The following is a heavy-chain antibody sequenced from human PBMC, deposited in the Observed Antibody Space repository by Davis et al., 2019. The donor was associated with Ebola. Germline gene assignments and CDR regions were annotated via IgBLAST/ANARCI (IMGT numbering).Heavy chain of an antibody. CDR2: IYYSGST. CDR3: ARENGFLGIDP. J-gene: IGHJ5*02. Sequence: SETLSLTCTVPGGSISSYYWSWIRQPPGKGLEWIGYIYYSGSTNYNPSLKSRVTISVHTSKNQFSLKLSSVTAADTAVYYCARENGFLGIDPWGQGTLVTVSS. V-gene: IGHV4-59*01. CDR1: GGSISSYY. D-gene: IGHD3-3*01.